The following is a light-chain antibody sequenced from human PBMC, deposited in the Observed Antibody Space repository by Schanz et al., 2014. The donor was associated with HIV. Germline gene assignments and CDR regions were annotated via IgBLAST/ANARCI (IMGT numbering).Light chain of an antibody. Sequence: DVQMTQSPSTLSASVGDRVTITCRATQSISPWLAWYQQKPGKAPKLLINEASSLQSGVPSRFSGGGSGTDFTLTISSLQPEDFATYYCQQSYGTSWTFGQGTKVEIK. CDR2: EAS. J-gene: IGKJ1*01. V-gene: IGKV1-39*01. CDR1: QSISPW. CDR3: QQSYGTSWT.